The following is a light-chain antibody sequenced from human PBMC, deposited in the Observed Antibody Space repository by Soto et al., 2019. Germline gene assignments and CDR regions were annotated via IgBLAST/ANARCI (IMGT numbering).Light chain of an antibody. V-gene: IGKV3-20*01. CDR3: QQYGTSPRT. J-gene: IGKJ1*01. Sequence: EIVLTQSPATLSLSPGERATLSCRASQSVSSSYLAWYQQKFGQAPRLLIYGVSNRATGIPDRFSGSGSVTDFTLTISRLEPEDFAVYYCQQYGTSPRTFGQGTKVDIK. CDR2: GVS. CDR1: QSVSSSY.